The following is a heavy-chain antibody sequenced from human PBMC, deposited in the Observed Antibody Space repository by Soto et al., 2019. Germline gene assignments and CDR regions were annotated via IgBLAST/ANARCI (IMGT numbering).Heavy chain of an antibody. D-gene: IGHD2-2*01. J-gene: IGHJ6*03. CDR3: AKEVAFVVAYMDV. CDR2: ISGSGGST. Sequence: GESLKISCAASGFTFSSYAMSWVRQAPGKGLEWVSAISGSGGSTYYADSVKGRFTISRDNSKNTLYLQMNSLRAEDTAVYYCAKEVAFVVAYMDVWGKGTTVTVSS. CDR1: GFTFSSYA. V-gene: IGHV3-23*01.